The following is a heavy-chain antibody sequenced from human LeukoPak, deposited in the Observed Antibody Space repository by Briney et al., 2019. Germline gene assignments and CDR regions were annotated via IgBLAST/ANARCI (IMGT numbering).Heavy chain of an antibody. J-gene: IGHJ4*02. CDR3: ARVLGYCSGGSCFFGY. D-gene: IGHD2-15*01. V-gene: IGHV3-21*01. Sequence: GGSLRLSCAASGLTFSSYSMNWVRQAPGKGLEWVSSISSSSSYIYYADSVKGRFTISRDNAKNSLYLQMNSLRAEDTAVYYCARVLGYCSGGSCFFGYWGQGTPVTVSS. CDR2: ISSSSSYI. CDR1: GLTFSSYS.